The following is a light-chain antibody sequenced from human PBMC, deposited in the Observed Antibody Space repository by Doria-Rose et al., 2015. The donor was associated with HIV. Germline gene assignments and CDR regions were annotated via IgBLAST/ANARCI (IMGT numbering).Light chain of an antibody. Sequence: DIRVTQSPESLGMSLGERATLNCKSNQSLLYTSTNYLAWYQQKPGQPPKLLIYWASTRQSGVPARFSGSGSGTDLTLTISSLEAEDVAVYHCRQYYDTPSFGPGTTVDIK. CDR2: WAS. CDR1: QSLLYTSTNY. J-gene: IGKJ3*01. V-gene: IGKV4-1*01. CDR3: RQYYDTPS.